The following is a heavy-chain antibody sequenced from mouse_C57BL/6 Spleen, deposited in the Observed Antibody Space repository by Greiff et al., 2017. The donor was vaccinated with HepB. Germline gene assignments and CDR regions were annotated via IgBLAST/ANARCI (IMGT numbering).Heavy chain of an antibody. J-gene: IGHJ4*01. Sequence: QVQLKESGAELARPGASVKLSCKASGYTFTSYGISWVKQRTGQGLEWIGEIYPRSGNTYYNEKFKGKATLTADKASSTADMELRILRAEDSAVYFCARGGYYAMDYWGQGTSVTVSS. CDR2: IYPRSGNT. V-gene: IGHV1-81*01. CDR1: GYTFTSYG. CDR3: ARGGYYAMDY.